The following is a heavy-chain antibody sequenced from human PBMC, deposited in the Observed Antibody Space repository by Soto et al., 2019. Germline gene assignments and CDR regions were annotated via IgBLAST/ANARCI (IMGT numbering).Heavy chain of an antibody. J-gene: IGHJ4*02. CDR3: ARHLGLAVVVLAADY. V-gene: IGHV5-51*01. CDR1: GYSFTSYW. CDR2: IYPGDSDT. Sequence: GESLKISCKGSGYSFTSYWIGWVRQMPGKGLEWMGIIYPGDSDTRYSPSFQGQVTISADKSISTAYLQWSSLKASDTAMYYCARHLGLAVVVLAADYWGQGTLVTVSS. D-gene: IGHD2-2*01.